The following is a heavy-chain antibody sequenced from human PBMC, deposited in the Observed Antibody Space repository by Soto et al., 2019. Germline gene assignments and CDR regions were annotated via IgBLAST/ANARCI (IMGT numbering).Heavy chain of an antibody. CDR1: VGSISSYY. J-gene: IGHJ6*02. CDR2: IYYSGST. D-gene: IGHD6-13*01. V-gene: IGHV4-59*01. CDR3: ARVSAADPPHYYYYGMDV. Sequence: SETLSLTCTVSVGSISSYYWSWIRQPPGKGLEWIGYIYYSGSTNYNPSLKSRVTISVDTSKNQFSLKLSSVTAADTAVYYCARVSAADPPHYYYYGMDVWGQGTTVTVTS.